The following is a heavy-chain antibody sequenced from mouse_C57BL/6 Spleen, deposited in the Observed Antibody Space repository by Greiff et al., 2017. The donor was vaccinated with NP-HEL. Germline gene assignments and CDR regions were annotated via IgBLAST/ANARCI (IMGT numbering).Heavy chain of an antibody. CDR3: ARSPYYAMDY. CDR1: GFTFSDYY. CDR2: ISNGGGST. Sequence: EVQLVESGGGLVQPGGSLKLSCAASGFTFSDYYMYWVRQTPEKRLEWVAYISNGGGSTYYPDTVKGRFTISRDNAKNTLYLQMSRLKSEDTAMYYCARSPYYAMDYWGQGTSVTVSS. J-gene: IGHJ4*01. V-gene: IGHV5-12*01.